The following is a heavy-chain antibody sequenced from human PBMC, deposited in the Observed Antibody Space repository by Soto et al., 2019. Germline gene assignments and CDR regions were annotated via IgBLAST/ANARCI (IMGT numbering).Heavy chain of an antibody. Sequence: GGSLRLSCAASGFTFSDYYMSWIRQAPGKGLEWVSYISSSGSTIYYADSVKGRFTISRDNAKNSLYLQMNSLRAEDTAVYYCASAKYSLNWFDPWGQGTLVTVSS. J-gene: IGHJ5*02. D-gene: IGHD5-18*01. CDR2: ISSSGSTI. CDR1: GFTFSDYY. V-gene: IGHV3-11*01. CDR3: ASAKYSLNWFDP.